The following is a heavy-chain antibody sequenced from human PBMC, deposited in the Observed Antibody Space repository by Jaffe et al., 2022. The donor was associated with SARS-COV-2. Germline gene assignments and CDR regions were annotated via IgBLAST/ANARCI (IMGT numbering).Heavy chain of an antibody. CDR2: ITDGGGST. V-gene: IGHV3-23*01. CDR1: GFTFNNYG. CDR3: ANYWDGSFDY. J-gene: IGHJ4*02. Sequence: EVQLLEFGGGLVQPGGSLRLSCAASGFTFNNYGMTWVRQAPGKGLEWVSTITDGGGSTYYADSVRGRFTISRDNSKNTLYLQMNSLRAEDTAVYYCANYWDGSFDYWGQGTLVTVSS. D-gene: IGHD1-26*01.